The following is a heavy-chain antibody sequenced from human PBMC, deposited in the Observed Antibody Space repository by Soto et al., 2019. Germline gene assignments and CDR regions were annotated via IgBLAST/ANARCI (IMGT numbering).Heavy chain of an antibody. CDR2: IYYSGST. D-gene: IGHD5-12*01. V-gene: IGHV4-59*01. CDR1: GGSISSYY. J-gene: IGHJ6*02. CDR3: ARVKGSGYEYYYYGMDV. Sequence: PSETLSLTCTVSGGSISSYYWSWIRQPPGKGLEWIGYIYYSGSTNYNPSLKSRVTISVDTSKNQFSLKLSSVTAADTAVYYCARVKGSGYEYYYYGMDVWGQGTTVTVSS.